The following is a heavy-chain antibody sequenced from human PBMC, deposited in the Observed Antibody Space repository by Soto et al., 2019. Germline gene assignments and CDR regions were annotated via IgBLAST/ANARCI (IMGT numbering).Heavy chain of an antibody. J-gene: IGHJ6*02. CDR1: GYTFTDYA. V-gene: IGHV1-3*01. D-gene: IGHD1-20*01. CDR3: ARSAITGTNTYYYGLDV. Sequence: QVHLVQSGAEVRETGASVRISCEASGYTFTDYAIHWVRQAHGQRPEWMGWINAANGNIKSSRPFRGRVTLTIDKSASPAYLDLTSLRSEDTAVYFCARSAITGTNTYYYGLDVWGQGTAVTVSS. CDR2: INAANGNI.